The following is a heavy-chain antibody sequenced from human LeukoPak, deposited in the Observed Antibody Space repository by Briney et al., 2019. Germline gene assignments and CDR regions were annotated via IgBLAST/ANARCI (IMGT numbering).Heavy chain of an antibody. Sequence: ASVTVSCKASGYTYTGYYMHWVRQAPGKGLECMGWINPNSGGTNYAQKFQGRVTMTRDTSISTAYMDLKRHRSDAAAAYLYASKFARRTIQCGTYWGQGTLVTVSS. CDR3: ASKFARRTIQCGTY. CDR1: GYTYTGYY. D-gene: IGHD5-18*01. CDR2: INPNSGGT. V-gene: IGHV1-2*02. J-gene: IGHJ4*02.